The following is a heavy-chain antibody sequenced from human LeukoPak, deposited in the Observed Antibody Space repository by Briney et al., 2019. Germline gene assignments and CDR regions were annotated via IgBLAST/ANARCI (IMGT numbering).Heavy chain of an antibody. Sequence: GGSLRLSCVASGFTFNNYWMTWVRQAPGKGLEWVANIRHDGSARYYGDSVKGRFTISRDDAKNLLFLQMNSLRADDTALYYCARDNSGFDYWGQGTLVTVSS. V-gene: IGHV3-7*01. CDR1: GFTFNNYW. D-gene: IGHD6-19*01. CDR2: IRHDGSAR. J-gene: IGHJ4*02. CDR3: ARDNSGFDY.